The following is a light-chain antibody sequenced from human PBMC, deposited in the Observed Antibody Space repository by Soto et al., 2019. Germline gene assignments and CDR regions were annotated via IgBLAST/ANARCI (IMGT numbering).Light chain of an antibody. V-gene: IGKV1-12*01. Sequence: DIQMTQSPSTLSASVGDRVTITCRASQSISSWLAWYQQKPGKAPKLLIYAASSLQSGVPSRFSGSGSGTEFTVSISCLQPEDFATYYCQQGNSYPSAVGPGTEVD. J-gene: IGKJ3*01. CDR3: QQGNSYPSA. CDR1: QSISSW. CDR2: AAS.